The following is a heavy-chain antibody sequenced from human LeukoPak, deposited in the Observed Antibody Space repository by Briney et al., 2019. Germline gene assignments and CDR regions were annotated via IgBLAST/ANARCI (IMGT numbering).Heavy chain of an antibody. V-gene: IGHV3-11*01. Sequence: PGGSLRLSCAASGFIFSDYYMSWIRQAPGKGLEWVSYISSSGSTMYYTDSVKGRFTISRDNAKDSLYLQMNSLRAEDTAVYYCARDPGSGYEEHFDYWGQGNLVTVSS. CDR2: ISSSGSTM. CDR3: ARDPGSGYEEHFDY. D-gene: IGHD5-12*01. J-gene: IGHJ4*02. CDR1: GFIFSDYY.